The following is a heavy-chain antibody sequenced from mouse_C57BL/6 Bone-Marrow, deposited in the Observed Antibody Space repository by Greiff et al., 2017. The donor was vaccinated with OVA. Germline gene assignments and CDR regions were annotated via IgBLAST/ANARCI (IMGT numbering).Heavy chain of an antibody. CDR1: GYTFTEYT. V-gene: IGHV1-62-2*01. CDR2: FYPGSGSI. CDR3: ARHEGIYYGNYVRAWFAY. D-gene: IGHD2-1*01. Sequence: QVQLQQSGAELVKPGASVKLSCKASGYTFTEYTIHWVKQRSGQGLEWIGWFYPGSGSIKYNEKFKDKATLTADKSSSTVYMELSRLTSENSAVYFYARHEGIYYGNYVRAWFAYWGQGTLVTVSA. J-gene: IGHJ3*01.